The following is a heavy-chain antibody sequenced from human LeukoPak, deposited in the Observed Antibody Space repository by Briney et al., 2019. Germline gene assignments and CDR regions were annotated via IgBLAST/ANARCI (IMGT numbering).Heavy chain of an antibody. J-gene: IGHJ4*02. CDR3: ARGQKYSYGYRVTELGSGYFDY. V-gene: IGHV4-39*07. CDR2: IYYTGTT. Sequence: SETLSLTCTVSGGSISSSLYHWGWIRQSPGKNLEWLGSIYYTGTTHYNPSLKSRVTISVDTSKNQLSLRLSSVTAADTAVYYCARGQKYSYGYRVTELGSGYFDYWGQGTLVTVSS. CDR1: GGSISSSLYH. D-gene: IGHD5-18*01.